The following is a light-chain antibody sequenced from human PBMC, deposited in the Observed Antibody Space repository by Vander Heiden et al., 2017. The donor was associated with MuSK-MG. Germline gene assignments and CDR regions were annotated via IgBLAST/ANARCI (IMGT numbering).Light chain of an antibody. J-gene: IGKJ1*01. V-gene: IGKV1-5*01. CDR2: DAS. Sequence: DIQMTQSPSTLSASVGDRVTITCRASQSISSWLAWYQQKPGKAPKLLIYDASSLESGVPSRFSGSGFGTEFTLTISSLQPDDFAAYYCQQYNTYPSTFGQGTKVEIK. CDR1: QSISSW. CDR3: QQYNTYPST.